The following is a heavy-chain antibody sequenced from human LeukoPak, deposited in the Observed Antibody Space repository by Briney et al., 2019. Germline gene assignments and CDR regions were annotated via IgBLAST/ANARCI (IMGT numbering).Heavy chain of an antibody. Sequence: GGSLRLPCAASVFTFGGYAMHWVRQAPGRGLEWVAGIQYDGTNKYYEDSVKGRFTISRDNYKNTLYLQMNRLRTDDTAVYYCARESPACGEDCYFDYWGQGTLVTVSS. V-gene: IGHV3-30-3*01. D-gene: IGHD2-21*02. CDR3: ARESPACGEDCYFDY. CDR1: VFTFGGYA. J-gene: IGHJ4*02. CDR2: IQYDGTNK.